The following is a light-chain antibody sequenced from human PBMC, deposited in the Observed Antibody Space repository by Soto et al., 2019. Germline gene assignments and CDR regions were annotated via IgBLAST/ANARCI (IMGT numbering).Light chain of an antibody. V-gene: IGKV1-39*01. Sequence: DIQMTQTPSSLSASVGDRVAITCRASHNINTYLNWYQQRPGKAPRLLIYAASSVQGGVPSRFSGSGSGTDFTLTISSLQPEDFATYYCHLSDSSLPFGQGTRLEIK. CDR2: AAS. J-gene: IGKJ5*01. CDR3: HLSDSSLP. CDR1: HNINTY.